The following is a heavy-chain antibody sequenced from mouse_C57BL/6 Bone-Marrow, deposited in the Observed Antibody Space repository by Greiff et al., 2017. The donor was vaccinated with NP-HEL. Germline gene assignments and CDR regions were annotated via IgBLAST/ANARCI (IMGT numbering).Heavy chain of an antibody. CDR2: IDPENGDT. CDR3: TTATTAPFDY. Sequence: EVQLQQSGAELVRPGASVKLSCTASGFNIKDDYMHWVKQRPEQGLEWIGWIDPENGDTEYASKFQGKATITADTSSNTAYLQLSSLTSEYTAVYYYTTATTAPFDYWGQGTTLTVSS. D-gene: IGHD1-2*01. CDR1: GFNIKDDY. J-gene: IGHJ2*01. V-gene: IGHV14-4*01.